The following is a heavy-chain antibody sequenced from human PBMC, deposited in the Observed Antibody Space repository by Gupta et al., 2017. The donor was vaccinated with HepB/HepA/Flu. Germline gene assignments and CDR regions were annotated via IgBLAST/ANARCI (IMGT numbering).Heavy chain of an antibody. Sequence: EVQLVESGGDLVKTGGSLRLSCAASGFTFSSYKIHWVRQAPGKGLEWVSSISSTSRYIYYADSVKGRFTISRDNAENALYLQMNSLRAGDTAIYYCAREDVEDYFFDAGGQGTLVTVSS. D-gene: IGHD4/OR15-4a*01. V-gene: IGHV3-21*01. J-gene: IGHJ4*02. CDR1: GFTFSSYK. CDR2: ISSTSRYI. CDR3: AREDVEDYFFDA.